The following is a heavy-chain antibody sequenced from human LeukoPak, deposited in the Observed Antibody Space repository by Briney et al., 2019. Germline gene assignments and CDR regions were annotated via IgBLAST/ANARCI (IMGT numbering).Heavy chain of an antibody. D-gene: IGHD1-26*01. Sequence: ASVKVSCKASGGTFSSYAISWVRQAPGQGLEWMGGIIPIFGTANYAQKFQGRVTITTDESTSTAYMELSSLRSEDTAVYYCARVPRRYSGSFYFDYWGQGTLVTVSS. CDR3: ARVPRRYSGSFYFDY. V-gene: IGHV1-69*05. CDR1: GGTFSSYA. J-gene: IGHJ4*02. CDR2: IIPIFGTA.